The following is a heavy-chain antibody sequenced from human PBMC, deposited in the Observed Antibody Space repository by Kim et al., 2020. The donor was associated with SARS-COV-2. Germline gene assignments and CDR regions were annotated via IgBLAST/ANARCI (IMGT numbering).Heavy chain of an antibody. CDR1: GFTFSSYN. J-gene: IGHJ4*02. Sequence: GGSLRLSCAASGFTFSSYNMNWVRQAPGKGLEWVSYISSSSSTIYYADSVKGRFTISRDNAKNSLYLQMNSLRAEDTAVYYCARDYRAAAFYLSYPDCWGQGTLVTVSS. D-gene: IGHD6-13*01. V-gene: IGHV3-48*04. CDR3: ARDYRAAAFYLSYPDC. CDR2: ISSSSSTI.